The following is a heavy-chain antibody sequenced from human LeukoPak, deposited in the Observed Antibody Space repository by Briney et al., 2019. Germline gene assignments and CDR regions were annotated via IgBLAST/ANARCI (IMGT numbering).Heavy chain of an antibody. CDR1: GFTFSSYA. J-gene: IGHJ4*02. V-gene: IGHV3-48*04. CDR3: ARRSIGWYKNFDY. CDR2: ISSSGSTI. D-gene: IGHD6-19*01. Sequence: GGSLRLSCAASGFTFSSYAMSWVRQAPGKGLEWVSYISSSGSTIYYADSVKGRFTISRDNAKNSLYPQMNSLRAEDTAVYYCARRSIGWYKNFDYWGQGTLVTVSS.